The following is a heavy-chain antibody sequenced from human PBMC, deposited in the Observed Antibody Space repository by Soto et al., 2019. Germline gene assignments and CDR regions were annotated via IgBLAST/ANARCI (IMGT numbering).Heavy chain of an antibody. Sequence: GESLKISCKGSGYSFTSYWIGWVRQIPGKGLEWMGNIYPGDSDTRYSPSFQGQVTISAEKSIRTAYLQWSSLKASDTAMYYCERPTDARGFWFDPWGQGTLVTVSS. V-gene: IGHV5-51*01. J-gene: IGHJ5*02. D-gene: IGHD3-10*01. CDR3: ERPTDARGFWFDP. CDR1: GYSFTSYW. CDR2: IYPGDSDT.